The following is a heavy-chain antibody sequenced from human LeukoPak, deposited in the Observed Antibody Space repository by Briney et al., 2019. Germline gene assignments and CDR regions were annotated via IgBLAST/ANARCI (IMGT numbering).Heavy chain of an antibody. D-gene: IGHD1-26*01. CDR1: GFTFSSYW. CDR2: IKQDGSEK. V-gene: IGHV3-7*01. J-gene: IGHJ4*02. CDR3: ARDGRSGSYHFDY. Sequence: GGSLRLSCAASGFTFSSYWMSWVRQAPGKGLERVANIKQDGSEKYYVDSVKGRFTISRDNAKNSLYLQMNSLRAEDTAVYYCARDGRSGSYHFDYWGQGTLVTVSS.